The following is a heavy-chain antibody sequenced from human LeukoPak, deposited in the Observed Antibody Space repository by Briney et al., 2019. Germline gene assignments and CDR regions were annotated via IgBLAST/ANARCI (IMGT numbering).Heavy chain of an antibody. CDR2: IDYSGGI. CDR1: GGSISSSSYY. Sequence: SETLPLTCTVSGGSISSSSYYWGWIRQPPGKGLEWIASIDYSGGIYHNPSLKSRVTISVDTSKNQFSLKLSSVTAADTAVYYCARRGGSGSRGDYYFDYWGQGTLVTVSS. CDR3: ARRGGSGSRGDYYFDY. D-gene: IGHD3-10*01. J-gene: IGHJ4*02. V-gene: IGHV4-39*01.